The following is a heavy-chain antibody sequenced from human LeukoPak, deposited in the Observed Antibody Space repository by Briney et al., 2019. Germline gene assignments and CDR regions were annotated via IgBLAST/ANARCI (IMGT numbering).Heavy chain of an antibody. V-gene: IGHV3-30-3*01. D-gene: IGHD4-23*01. CDR2: ISYDGSNK. CDR3: ARDCPPVVTPGLAHY. Sequence: PGGSLRLSCAASGFTLSSYAMHGVREAPGKGLEWVADISYDGSNKYYADSVKGRFTIYRDHSKNPLYLQMNSLRAEDTALYYCARDCPPVVTPGLAHYWGQETLVTVSS. CDR1: GFTLSSYA. J-gene: IGHJ4*02.